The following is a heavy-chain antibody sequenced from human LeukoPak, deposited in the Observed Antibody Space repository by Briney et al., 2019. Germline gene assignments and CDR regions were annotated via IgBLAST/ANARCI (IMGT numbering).Heavy chain of an antibody. V-gene: IGHV3-7*01. D-gene: IGHD5-24*01. Sequence: PGGSLRLSCAASGFTFSTYWMKWVRQAPGKGLEWVASIEEDGSDKYYVDSVKGRFSISRDNAKNSLYLQMNSLRTEDTAVYYCAKGGRYNFDYWGQGTLVTVSS. CDR1: GFTFSTYW. CDR2: IEEDGSDK. CDR3: AKGGRYNFDY. J-gene: IGHJ4*02.